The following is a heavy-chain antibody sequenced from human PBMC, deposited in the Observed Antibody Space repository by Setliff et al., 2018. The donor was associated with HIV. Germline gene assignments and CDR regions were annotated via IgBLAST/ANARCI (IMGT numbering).Heavy chain of an antibody. CDR2: MCHGGNNN. J-gene: IGHJ6*02. Sequence: SETLSLTCGVSGYSISSDYCWGWIRQPPGKGLEWIGNMCHGGNNNYYNPSLKSRVTISVDTSKNQFFLKVTSVTAADTAVYYCAGDMVRAYGLDVWGHGTTVTVSS. CDR3: AGDMVRAYGLDV. V-gene: IGHV4-38-2*01. CDR1: GYSISSDYC. D-gene: IGHD3-10*01.